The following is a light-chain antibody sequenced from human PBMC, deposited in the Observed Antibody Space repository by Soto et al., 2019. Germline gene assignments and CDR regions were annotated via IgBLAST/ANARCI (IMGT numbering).Light chain of an antibody. V-gene: IGKV1-27*01. Sequence: DIQMTQSPSSLSASVGDRVTITCRASQGISNYLAWYQQKPGKVPKLLIYAASTLQSGVPSRFSGSGSGTDFTLTISSLHPEDVATYYCQKYNSAPLFTFGPGTKVDIK. CDR3: QKYNSAPLFT. J-gene: IGKJ3*01. CDR2: AAS. CDR1: QGISNY.